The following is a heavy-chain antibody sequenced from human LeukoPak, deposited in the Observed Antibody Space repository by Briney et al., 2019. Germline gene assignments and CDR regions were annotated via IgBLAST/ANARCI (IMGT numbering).Heavy chain of an antibody. V-gene: IGHV1-69*13. Sequence: ASVKVSCKASRGTFSSYAISWVRQAPGQGLEWMGGIVPIFGTANYAQKFQGRVTITADESTSTAYMELSSLRSEDTAVYYCARELESEYCGGDCPQTNWFDPWGQGTLVTVSS. CDR2: IVPIFGTA. J-gene: IGHJ5*02. CDR3: ARELESEYCGGDCPQTNWFDP. CDR1: RGTFSSYA. D-gene: IGHD2-21*01.